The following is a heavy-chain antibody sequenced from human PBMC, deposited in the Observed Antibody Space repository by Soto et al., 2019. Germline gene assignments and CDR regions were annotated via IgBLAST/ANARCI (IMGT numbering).Heavy chain of an antibody. J-gene: IGHJ6*02. CDR1: GFTFNVYG. CDR2: LIPIYDEP. Sequence: SVKVSCKTSGFTFNVYGIHWVRQAPGQGLEWMGGLIPIYDEPYYAQKFQGRVTITADKSTTTVHLELSGLRSEDTAVYFCARVRDPHLDHYGLDVWGQGTTVTVPS. V-gene: IGHV1-69*06. CDR3: ARVRDPHLDHYGLDV.